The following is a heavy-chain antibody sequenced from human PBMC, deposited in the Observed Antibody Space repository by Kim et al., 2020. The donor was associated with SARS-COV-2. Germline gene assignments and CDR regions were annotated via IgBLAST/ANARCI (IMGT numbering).Heavy chain of an antibody. V-gene: IGHV3-30*18. Sequence: GGSLRLSCAASGFTFSSYGMHWVRQAPGKGLEWVAVISYDGSNKYYADSVKGRFTISRDNSKNTLYLQMNSLRAEDTAVYYCAKPAFGDFWSGYFDYWG. J-gene: IGHJ4*01. CDR2: ISYDGSNK. D-gene: IGHD3-3*01. CDR3: AKPAFGDFWSGYFDY. CDR1: GFTFSSYG.